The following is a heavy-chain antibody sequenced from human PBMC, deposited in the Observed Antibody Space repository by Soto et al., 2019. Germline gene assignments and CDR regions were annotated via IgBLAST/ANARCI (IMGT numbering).Heavy chain of an antibody. CDR3: ASSRWGGAPAAFDI. D-gene: IGHD3-16*01. CDR1: GYTFTSYY. J-gene: IGHJ3*02. Sequence: ASVKVSCKASGYTFTSYYMHWVRQAPRQGLEWMGIINPSGGSTSYAQKLQGRVTMTRDTSTSTVYMELSSLRSEDTAVYYSASSRWGGAPAAFDIWGQGTMVTVSS. V-gene: IGHV1-46*03. CDR2: INPSGGST.